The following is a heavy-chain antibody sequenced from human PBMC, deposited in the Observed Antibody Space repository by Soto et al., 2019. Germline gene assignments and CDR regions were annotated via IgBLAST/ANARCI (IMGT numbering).Heavy chain of an antibody. J-gene: IGHJ4*02. V-gene: IGHV2-5*02. Sequence: QITLKESGPTLVKSTQTLTLTCTFSGFSLSTSGVGVGWIRQPPGKALEWLALIYWDDDKRYSPSLKSRLTITKDTSKNHVVLTMTNMDPVDTATYYRPHWPGVGVVNNWGQGTLVTVSS. CDR2: IYWDDDK. D-gene: IGHD3-3*01. CDR3: PHWPGVGVVNN. CDR1: GFSLSTSGVG.